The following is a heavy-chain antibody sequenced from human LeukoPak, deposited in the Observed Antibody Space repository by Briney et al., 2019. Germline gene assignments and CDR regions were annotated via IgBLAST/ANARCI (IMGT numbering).Heavy chain of an antibody. V-gene: IGHV4-39*07. CDR2: MYYSGTT. J-gene: IGHJ5*02. CDR3: ARDEAYYDILTGYSNPGFDP. CDR1: GGSISSSSYY. D-gene: IGHD3-9*01. Sequence: SETLPLTCTVSGGSISSSSYYWGWIRQSPGKGLEWIGSMYYSGTTYYNPSLKSRVTISVDTSKNQFSLKLSSVTAADTAVYYCARDEAYYDILTGYSNPGFDPWGQGTLVTVSS.